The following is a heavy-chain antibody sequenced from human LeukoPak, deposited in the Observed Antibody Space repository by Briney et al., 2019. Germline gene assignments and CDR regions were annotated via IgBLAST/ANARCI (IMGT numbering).Heavy chain of an antibody. CDR2: IYYSGST. CDR3: ARRRGRGYDLPSKYYFDY. D-gene: IGHD5-12*01. V-gene: IGHV4-59*08. Sequence: SETLSLTCTVSGGSISSYYWSWIRQPPGKGLEWIGYIYYSGSTNYNPSLKSRVTISVDTSKNQFSLKLSSVTAADTAVYYCARRRGRGYDLPSKYYFDYWGQGTLVTVSS. CDR1: GGSISSYY. J-gene: IGHJ4*02.